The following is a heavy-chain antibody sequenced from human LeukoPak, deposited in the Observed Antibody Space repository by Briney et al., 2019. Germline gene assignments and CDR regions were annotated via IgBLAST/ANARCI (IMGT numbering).Heavy chain of an antibody. J-gene: IGHJ4*02. CDR1: GGSISSYY. CDR2: IYYSGST. V-gene: IGHV4-59*12. CDR3: AREVTIFGVVTRGGFDY. Sequence: SETLSLTCTVSGGSISSYYWSWIRQPPGKGLEWIGYIYYSGSTNYNPSLKSRVTISVDTSKNQFSLKLSSVTAADTAVYYCAREVTIFGVVTRGGFDYWGQGTLVTVSS. D-gene: IGHD3-3*01.